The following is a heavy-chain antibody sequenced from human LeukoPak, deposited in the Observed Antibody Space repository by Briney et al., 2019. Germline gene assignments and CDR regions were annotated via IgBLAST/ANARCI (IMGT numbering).Heavy chain of an antibody. J-gene: IGHJ4*02. D-gene: IGHD3-3*01. Sequence: PGGSLRLSCAASGFTFSSYEMNWVRQAPGKGLEWVSAISGSGGSTYYADSVKGRFTISRDNSKNTLYLQMNSLRAEDTAVYYCAKVFYDFWSGYYDYWGQGTLVTVSS. CDR1: GFTFSSYE. CDR3: AKVFYDFWSGYYDY. V-gene: IGHV3-23*01. CDR2: ISGSGGST.